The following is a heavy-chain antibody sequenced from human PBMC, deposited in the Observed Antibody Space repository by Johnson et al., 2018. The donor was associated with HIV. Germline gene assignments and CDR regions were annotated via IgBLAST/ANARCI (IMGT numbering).Heavy chain of an antibody. CDR2: IWPDGSNK. J-gene: IGHJ3*02. D-gene: IGHD1-1*01. CDR3: AREGLEPAVYDAFDI. Sequence: VQLLESGGGVVQPGRSLRLSCEASGLILSGYGLHWVRQAPGKGLEWVAVIWPDGSNKYYADSVKGRFTISRDNSKNTLYLQMNSLRAEDTAVYYCAREGLEPAVYDAFDIWGQGTMVTVSS. V-gene: IGHV3-30*19. CDR1: GLILSGYG.